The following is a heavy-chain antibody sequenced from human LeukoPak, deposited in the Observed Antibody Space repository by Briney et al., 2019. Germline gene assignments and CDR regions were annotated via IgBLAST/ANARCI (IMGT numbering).Heavy chain of an antibody. CDR3: ARRGGGLYYDILTGSWVRDYGMDV. J-gene: IGHJ6*02. Sequence: GASVKVSCKASGYTFTSYDINWVRQATGQGLEWMGWMNPNSGNTGYAQKFQGRVTMTRNTSISTAYMELSSLRSEDTAVYYCARRGGGLYYDILTGSWVRDYGMDVWGQGTTVTVSS. D-gene: IGHD3-9*01. V-gene: IGHV1-8*01. CDR1: GYTFTSYD. CDR2: MNPNSGNT.